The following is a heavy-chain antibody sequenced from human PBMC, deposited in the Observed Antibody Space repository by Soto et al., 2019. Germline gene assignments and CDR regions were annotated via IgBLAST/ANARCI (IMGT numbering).Heavy chain of an antibody. Sequence: LGESLKISCKGSGYSFTSYWIGWVRQMPGKGLEWMGIIWPDDSDTRYSPSFQGQVTISADKSINTAYVQWSSLKASDTAMYYCARHGKLYDNSNVFDNWGQGTPVTVSS. V-gene: IGHV5-51*01. CDR3: ARHGKLYDNSNVFDN. CDR1: GYSFTSYW. J-gene: IGHJ4*02. D-gene: IGHD4-4*01. CDR2: IWPDDSDT.